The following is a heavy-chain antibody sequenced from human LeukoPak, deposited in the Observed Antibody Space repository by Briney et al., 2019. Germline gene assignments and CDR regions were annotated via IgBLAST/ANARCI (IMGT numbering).Heavy chain of an antibody. CDR1: GYSFTSYW. CDR3: ARHFLAARKYVDY. J-gene: IGHJ4*02. CDR2: IYPGDSDT. V-gene: IGHV5-51*01. D-gene: IGHD2-15*01. Sequence: GESLKISCKGSGYSFTSYWIGSVRQMPRKGLEWMGIIYPGDSDTRYSPSFQGQVTISADKSISTAYLQWSSLKALDTAMYYCARHFLAARKYVDYWVQGTLVTVSS.